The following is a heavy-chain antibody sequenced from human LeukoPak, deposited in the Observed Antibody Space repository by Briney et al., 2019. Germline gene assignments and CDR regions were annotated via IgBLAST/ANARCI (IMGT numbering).Heavy chain of an antibody. V-gene: IGHV3-9*01. CDR3: AKVASYSSSWYGDDAFDI. J-gene: IGHJ3*02. CDR2: ISWNSGSI. Sequence: GRSLRLSCAASGFTFDDYAMHWVRQAPGKGREWVSGISWNSGSIGYADSVKGRFTISRDNAKNSLYLQMNSLRAEDTALYYCAKVASYSSSWYGDDAFDIWGQGTMVTVSS. CDR1: GFTFDDYA. D-gene: IGHD6-13*01.